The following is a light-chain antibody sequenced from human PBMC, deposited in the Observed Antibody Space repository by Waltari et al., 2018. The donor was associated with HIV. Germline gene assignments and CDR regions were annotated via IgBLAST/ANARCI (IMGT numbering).Light chain of an antibody. CDR2: EVT. CDR1: SSDVGGYNY. Sequence: QSALTQPASVSGSPGQSITISCTGTSSDVGGYNYVSWYQQHPGNAPKLMIYEVTNRPAWVPNRFSVSKSGNTASLTISGLQAEDEADYYCNSYTISSTLGVFGGGTKLTVL. CDR3: NSYTISSTLGV. V-gene: IGLV2-14*01. J-gene: IGLJ3*02.